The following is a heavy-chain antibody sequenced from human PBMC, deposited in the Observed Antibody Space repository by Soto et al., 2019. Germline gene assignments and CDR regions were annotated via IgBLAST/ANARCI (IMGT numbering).Heavy chain of an antibody. CDR1: GGSISSYY. D-gene: IGHD2-15*01. V-gene: IGHV4-59*01. Sequence: PSETLSLTCTVSGGSISSYYWSWIRQPPGKGLEWIGYIYYSGSTNYNPSLKSRVTISVDTSKNQFSLKLSSVTAADTAVYYCARVFGSGDCSGGSCYSEDYWGQGTLVTVS. J-gene: IGHJ4*02. CDR2: IYYSGST. CDR3: ARVFGSGDCSGGSCYSEDY.